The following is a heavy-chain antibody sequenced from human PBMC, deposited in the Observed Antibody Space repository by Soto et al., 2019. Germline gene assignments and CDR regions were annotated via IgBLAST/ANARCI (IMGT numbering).Heavy chain of an antibody. J-gene: IGHJ5*02. D-gene: IGHD6-13*01. CDR3: ARVPGYSSSWYRWFDP. CDR2: ISAYNGNT. V-gene: IGHV1-18*01. Sequence: XVKVSFKASGYTFTSYGIPWVRHAPGQGLEWMGWISAYNGNTNYAQKLQGRVTMTTDTSTSTAYMELRSLRSEDTAVYYCARVPGYSSSWYRWFDPWGQGTLVTVSS. CDR1: GYTFTSYG.